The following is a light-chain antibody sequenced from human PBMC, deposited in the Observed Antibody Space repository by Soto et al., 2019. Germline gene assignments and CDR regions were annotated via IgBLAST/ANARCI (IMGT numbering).Light chain of an antibody. CDR2: DAS. CDR1: QSVRTY. Sequence: ETVLTQSPDTLSLSPGERATLSCRASQSVRTYLAWYQQKPGQAPRLLISDASNRATGIPARFNGSGSGTDFTLTISSLEPEDFAVYYCQQRSNWPLTFGGVTKVEIK. J-gene: IGKJ4*01. CDR3: QQRSNWPLT. V-gene: IGKV3-11*01.